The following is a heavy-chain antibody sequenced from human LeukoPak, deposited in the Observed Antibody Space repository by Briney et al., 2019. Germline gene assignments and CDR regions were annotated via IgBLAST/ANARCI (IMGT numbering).Heavy chain of an antibody. D-gene: IGHD5-18*01. J-gene: IGHJ4*02. CDR3: ARGIQLWTRGPAGY. CDR1: GGSFSGYY. V-gene: IGHV4-34*01. Sequence: SETLSFTCAVYGGSFSGYYWSWIRQPPGKGLEWIGEINHSGSTNYNPSLKSRVTISVDTSKNQFSLKLSSVTAADTAVYYCARGIQLWTRGPAGYWGQGTLVTVSS. CDR2: INHSGST.